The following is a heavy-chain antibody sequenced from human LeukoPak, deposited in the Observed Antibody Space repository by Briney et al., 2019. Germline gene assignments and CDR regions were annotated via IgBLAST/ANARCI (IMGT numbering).Heavy chain of an antibody. V-gene: IGHV1-8*01. D-gene: IGHD5-12*01. CDR3: ARANSGYGIPGYYYYMDV. CDR1: GYTFTSYD. CDR2: MNPDRGNT. Sequence: ASVKVSCKASGYTFTSYDINWGRQATGQGLEWMGRMNPDRGNTGYAQKFQGRVTMTRNTSISTAYMELSSLRSEDTAVYYCARANSGYGIPGYYYYMDVWGKGTTVTISS. J-gene: IGHJ6*03.